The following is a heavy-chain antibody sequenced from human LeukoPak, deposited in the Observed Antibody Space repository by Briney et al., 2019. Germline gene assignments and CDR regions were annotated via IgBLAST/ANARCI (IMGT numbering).Heavy chain of an antibody. D-gene: IGHD6-25*01. V-gene: IGHV4-30-2*01. CDR1: GGSISSGGYY. CDR3: ARVRYRSAAVDY. Sequence: PSETLSLTCTVSGGSISSGGYYWSWIRQPPGKGLEWIGYIYHSGSTYYNPSLESRVTISVDRSKNQFSLKLSSVTAADTAVYYCARVRYRSAAVDYWGQGTLVTVSS. J-gene: IGHJ4*02. CDR2: IYHSGST.